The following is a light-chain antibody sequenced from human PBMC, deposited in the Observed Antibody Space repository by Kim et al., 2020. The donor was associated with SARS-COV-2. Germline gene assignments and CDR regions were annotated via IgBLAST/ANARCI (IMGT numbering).Light chain of an antibody. V-gene: IGLV3-19*01. J-gene: IGLJ3*02. Sequence: ALGQTVRITCQGESLRSYYASWYQQKPGQAPVLVIYGKNNRPSGIPDRFSGSNSGNTASLTITGAQAEDEADYYCYSRDSSGNHLVFGGGTQLTVL. CDR1: SLRSYY. CDR2: GKN. CDR3: YSRDSSGNHLV.